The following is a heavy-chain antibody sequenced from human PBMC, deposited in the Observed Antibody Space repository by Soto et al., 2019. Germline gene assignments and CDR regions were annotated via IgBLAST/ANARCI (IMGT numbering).Heavy chain of an antibody. Sequence: EVQVVESGGGLVQPGGSLRLSCAASGFTFSGYWMSWVRQAPGKGLEWVANIKQEGSEKSYVDSVKGLFTISRDNAKNSLDLQMNSLRAEDTSGYYCARSKLGGFDYWGQGTLVTVSS. V-gene: IGHV3-7*01. CDR3: ARSKLGGFDY. CDR2: IKQEGSEK. J-gene: IGHJ4*02. D-gene: IGHD3-16*01. CDR1: GFTFSGYW.